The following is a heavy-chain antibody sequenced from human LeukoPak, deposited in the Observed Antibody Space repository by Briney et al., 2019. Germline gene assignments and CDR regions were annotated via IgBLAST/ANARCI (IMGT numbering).Heavy chain of an antibody. CDR1: GFTFTSYG. J-gene: IGHJ4*02. CDR2: ISYDGGQK. V-gene: IGHV3-30*18. Sequence: GGSLRLSCAASGFTFTSYGMHWVRQAPGKGLECMAVISYDGGQKYYADSVKGRFTISRDDSRNTVFLHMNSLRGDDTALYYCVKDLSGSYTFDYWGQGILVTVSS. D-gene: IGHD1-26*01. CDR3: VKDLSGSYTFDY.